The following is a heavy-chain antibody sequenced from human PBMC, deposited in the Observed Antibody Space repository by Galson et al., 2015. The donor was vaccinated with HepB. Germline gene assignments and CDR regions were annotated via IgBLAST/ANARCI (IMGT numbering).Heavy chain of an antibody. J-gene: IGHJ6*03. Sequence: SCKASGYTFTGYYMYWVRQAPGQGLEWMGWIKHNTGGTNNVQKFQGRVTMIWETSTSTVYMELSRLRSADTAVHYWAREVVEPAGIGYYYVYLDFWSNGTTFTV. CDR1: GYTFTGYY. CDR3: AREVVEPAGIGYYYVYLDF. D-gene: IGHD2-2*01. V-gene: IGHV1-2*02. CDR2: IKHNTGGT.